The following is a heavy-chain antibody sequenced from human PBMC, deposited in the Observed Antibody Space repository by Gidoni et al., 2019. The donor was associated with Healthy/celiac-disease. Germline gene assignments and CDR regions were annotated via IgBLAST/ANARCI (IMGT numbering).Heavy chain of an antibody. V-gene: IGHV1-58*02. CDR2: IVVGSGNT. D-gene: IGHD3-22*01. J-gene: IGHJ6*02. CDR1: GFTFPSSA. CDR3: AADAYDSSGYYGREVLYYYYYGMDV. Sequence: QMQLVQSGPEVKKPGTSVKVSCKPSGFTFPSSAMQCVRQARGQRLEWIGWIVVGSGNTNYAQKFQERGTITRDMSTSTAYMELSSRRSEDTAVYYWAADAYDSSGYYGREVLYYYYYGMDVWGQGTTVTVSS.